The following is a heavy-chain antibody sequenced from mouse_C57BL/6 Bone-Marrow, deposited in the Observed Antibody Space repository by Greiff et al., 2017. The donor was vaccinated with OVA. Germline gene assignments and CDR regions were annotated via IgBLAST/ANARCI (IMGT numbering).Heavy chain of an antibody. CDR3: ARHEVYDYGDYFDY. CDR2: FYPGSGSI. CDR1: GYTFTEYT. J-gene: IGHJ2*01. D-gene: IGHD2-4*01. V-gene: IGHV1-62-2*01. Sequence: QVQLKESGAELVKPGASVKLSCKASGYTFTEYTIPWVKQRSGQGLEWIGWFYPGSGSIKYNETFKDKATLTADESSSTVYMELSRLTSEDSAVYFCARHEVYDYGDYFDYWGQGTTLTVSS.